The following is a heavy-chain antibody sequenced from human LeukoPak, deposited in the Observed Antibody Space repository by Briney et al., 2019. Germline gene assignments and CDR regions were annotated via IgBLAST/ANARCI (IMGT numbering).Heavy chain of an antibody. D-gene: IGHD3-3*01. CDR2: ISSSSTI. Sequence: PGGSLRLSCAASGFTFSSYSMNWVRQAPGKGLEWVSYISSSSTIYYADSVKGRFTISRDNAKNSLYLQMNSLRAEDTAVYYCARKEDFWSDPSADYWGQGTLVTVSS. V-gene: IGHV3-48*04. CDR1: GFTFSSYS. J-gene: IGHJ4*02. CDR3: ARKEDFWSDPSADY.